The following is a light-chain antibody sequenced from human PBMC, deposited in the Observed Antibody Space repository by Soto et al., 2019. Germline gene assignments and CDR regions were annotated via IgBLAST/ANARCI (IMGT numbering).Light chain of an antibody. Sequence: DIVMTQSPDSLAVSLGERATINCKSSQSVLYSSNNKNYLAWYQQKPGQPPKLLIYWASTRESGVPDRFSGSGSGTDFPLTISILQAEDVADYYCQQYYSTPPYTFGQGTKLQIK. CDR2: WAS. V-gene: IGKV4-1*01. CDR1: QSVLYSSNNKNY. CDR3: QQYYSTPPYT. J-gene: IGKJ2*01.